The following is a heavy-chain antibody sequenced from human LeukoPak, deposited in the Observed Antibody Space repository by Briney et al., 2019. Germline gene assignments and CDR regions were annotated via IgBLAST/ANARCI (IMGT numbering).Heavy chain of an antibody. CDR1: GFTFSNFW. CDR2: IKQDETEK. D-gene: IGHD6-6*01. V-gene: IGHV3-7*01. CDR3: ARTGIAARPTVWFDP. J-gene: IGHJ5*02. Sequence: GGSLRLSCTASGFTFSNFWMGWVRQAPGKGLEWVANIKQDETEKFYLGSVKGRFTISRDNAKNSLYLQMNSLRAEDTAVYYCARTGIAARPTVWFDPWGQGTLVTASS.